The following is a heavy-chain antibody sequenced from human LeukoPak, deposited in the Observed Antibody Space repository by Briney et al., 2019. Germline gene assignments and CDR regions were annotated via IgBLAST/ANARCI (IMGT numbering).Heavy chain of an antibody. J-gene: IGHJ4*02. D-gene: IGHD1-7*01. Sequence: ASVKVSCKVSGYTLTELSMHWVRQAPGKGLEWKGGFDPEDGETIYAQKFQGRVTMTEDTSTDTAYMELSSLRSEDTAVYYCATRRMRNYPPPAPFDYWGQGTLVTVSS. V-gene: IGHV1-24*01. CDR3: ATRRMRNYPPPAPFDY. CDR1: GYTLTELS. CDR2: FDPEDGET.